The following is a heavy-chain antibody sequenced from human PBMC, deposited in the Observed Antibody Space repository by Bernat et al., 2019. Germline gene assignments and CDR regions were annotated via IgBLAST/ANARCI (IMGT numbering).Heavy chain of an antibody. CDR1: GFTFSSYS. CDR2: ISSSSSTI. CDR3: ARGPPYYDFWSGYLNNWFDP. D-gene: IGHD3-3*01. J-gene: IGHJ5*02. V-gene: IGHV3-48*01. Sequence: EVQLVESGGGLVQPGGSLRLSCAASGFTFSSYSMNWVRQAPGKGLEWVSYISSSSSTIYYADSVKGRFTISRDNAKNSLYLQMNSLRAEDTAVYYCARGPPYYDFWSGYLNNWFDPWGQGTLVTVSS.